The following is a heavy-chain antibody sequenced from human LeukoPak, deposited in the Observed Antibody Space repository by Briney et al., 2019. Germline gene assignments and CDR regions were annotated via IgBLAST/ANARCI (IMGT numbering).Heavy chain of an antibody. CDR2: IYTSGST. CDR3: ARTDGYSLFDY. D-gene: IGHD5-24*01. Sequence: SQTLSLTCTVSGGSISSGSYYWSWIRQPAGKGLEWIGRIYTSGSTNYNPSLKSRVTISVDTSKNQFSLKLSSVTAADTAVYYCARTDGYSLFDYWGQGTLVTVSS. V-gene: IGHV4-61*02. CDR1: GGSISSGSYY. J-gene: IGHJ4*02.